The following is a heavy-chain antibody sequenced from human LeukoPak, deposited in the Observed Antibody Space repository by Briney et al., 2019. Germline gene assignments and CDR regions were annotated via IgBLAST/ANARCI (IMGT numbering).Heavy chain of an antibody. CDR3: VSQLYYYDSSGSMRDY. CDR1: GFTFSSYG. J-gene: IGHJ4*02. V-gene: IGHV3-30*02. D-gene: IGHD3-22*01. CDR2: IRYDGSNK. Sequence: GGSLRLSCAASGFTFSSYGMHWVRQAPGKGLEWVAFIRYDGSNKYYADSVTGRFTISRDNAKNSLYLQMNSLRAEDTAVYYCVSQLYYYDSSGSMRDYWGQGTLVTVSS.